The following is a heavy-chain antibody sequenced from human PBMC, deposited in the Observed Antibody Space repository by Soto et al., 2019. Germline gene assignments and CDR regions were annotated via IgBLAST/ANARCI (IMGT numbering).Heavy chain of an antibody. CDR3: ACPYADCSSTSCPDAFDI. Sequence: ASVKVSCKASGYTFTSHYMHWVRQAPGQGLEWMGIINPSGGSTSYAQKFQGRVTMTRDTSTSTVYMELSSLRSEDTAVYYCACPYADCSSTSCPDAFDIWGQGTMVTVSS. CDR2: INPSGGST. CDR1: GYTFTSHY. J-gene: IGHJ3*02. V-gene: IGHV1-46*03. D-gene: IGHD2-2*01.